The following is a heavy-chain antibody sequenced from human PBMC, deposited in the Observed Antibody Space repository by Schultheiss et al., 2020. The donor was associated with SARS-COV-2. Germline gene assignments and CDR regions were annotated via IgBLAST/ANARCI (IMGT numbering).Heavy chain of an antibody. CDR3: AKDQRLYSLAVTGTYFDY. J-gene: IGHJ4*02. V-gene: IGHV3-21*01. Sequence: GESLKISCAASGFTFSSYSMNWVRQAPGKGLEWVSSISSSSSYTNYADSVKGRFTISRDNAKNSLYLQMNSLRAEDTAVYYCAKDQRLYSLAVTGTYFDYWGQGTLVTVSS. CDR1: GFTFSSYS. D-gene: IGHD6-13*01. CDR2: ISSSSSYT.